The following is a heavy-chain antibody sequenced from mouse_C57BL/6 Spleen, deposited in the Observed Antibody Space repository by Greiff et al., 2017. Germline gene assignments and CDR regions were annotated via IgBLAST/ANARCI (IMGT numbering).Heavy chain of an antibody. D-gene: IGHD2-4*01. Sequence: EVKLVESGEGLVKPGGSLKLSCAASGFTFSSYAMSWVRQTPEKRLEWVAYMSSGGDYIYYAATVKGRFTISRDNARNTLYLQMSSLKSEDTAMYYCTKERRYDYDGWDWGQGTLVTVSA. V-gene: IGHV5-9-1*02. CDR3: TKERRYDYDGWD. CDR1: GFTFSSYA. J-gene: IGHJ3*01. CDR2: MSSGGDYI.